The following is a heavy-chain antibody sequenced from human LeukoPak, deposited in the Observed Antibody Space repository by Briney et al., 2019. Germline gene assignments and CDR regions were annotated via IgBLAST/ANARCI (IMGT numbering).Heavy chain of an antibody. CDR1: GGSIISSDW. V-gene: IGHV4-4*02. CDR2: VYHSGST. CDR3: VSRRPWFDP. D-gene: IGHD1-1*01. Sequence: SGTLSLTCAVSGGSIISSDWWSWVRQFPEKGLEWIGDVYHSGSTNYNPSVKSRVTISVDKSRNQFSLRLSSVTAADTAVYYCVSRRPWFDPWGQGALVTVSS. J-gene: IGHJ5*02.